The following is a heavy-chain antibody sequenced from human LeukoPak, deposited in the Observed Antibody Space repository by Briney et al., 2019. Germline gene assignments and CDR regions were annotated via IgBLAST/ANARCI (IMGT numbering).Heavy chain of an antibody. Sequence: GGSLRLSCAASGFTFSSYGMSWVRQAPGKGLEWVSAISGSGGSTYYADSVKGRFTISRDNSKNTLYLQMNSLRAADTAVYYCAKDGGGWYTSGWYYFDYWGQGSLVTVSS. CDR2: ISGSGGST. D-gene: IGHD6-19*01. CDR1: GFTFSSYG. CDR3: AKDGGGWYTSGWYYFDY. V-gene: IGHV3-23*01. J-gene: IGHJ4*02.